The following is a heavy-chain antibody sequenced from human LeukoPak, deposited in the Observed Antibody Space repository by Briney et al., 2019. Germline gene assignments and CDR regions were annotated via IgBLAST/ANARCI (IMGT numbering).Heavy chain of an antibody. CDR3: ARYGGSLPYYFDY. J-gene: IGHJ4*02. CDR2: INHSGST. V-gene: IGHV4-34*01. Sequence: SETLSLTCAVYGGSFSGYYWSWIRQPPGKGLEWIGEINHSGSTNYNPSLKSRVTISVDTSKNQFSLKLSSVTAADTAVHYCARYGGSLPYYFDYWGQGTLVTVSS. D-gene: IGHD4-23*01. CDR1: GGSFSGYY.